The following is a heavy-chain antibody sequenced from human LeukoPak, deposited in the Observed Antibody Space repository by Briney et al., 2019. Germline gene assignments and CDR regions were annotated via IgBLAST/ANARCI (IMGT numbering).Heavy chain of an antibody. J-gene: IGHJ4*02. CDR1: GFTFSSFE. V-gene: IGHV3-23*01. Sequence: GGSLRLSCAASGFTFSSFEMSWVRQAPGKGLEWVSAISGSGGSGYYADSVKGRFTISRDNSRNSLSLQMNSLRAEDTALYYCAKTGYSSGSYRIWDYWRQRTLVTLSS. D-gene: IGHD6-19*01. CDR2: ISGSGGSG. CDR3: AKTGYSSGSYRIWDY.